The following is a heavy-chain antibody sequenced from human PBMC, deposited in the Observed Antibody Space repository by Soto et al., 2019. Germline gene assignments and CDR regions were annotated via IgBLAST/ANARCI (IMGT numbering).Heavy chain of an antibody. CDR1: GYTFSTSV. CDR3: ARAPGLLEAP. J-gene: IGHJ5*02. D-gene: IGHD3-10*01. Sequence: QVQLVQSGAEEKKPGASVKVSCTASGYTFSTSVMHWVRQAPGQRLEWMGWINAANGDTKYSQKLQGRVTITRDTSASTAYMQLSSLRNEDTTIYSCARAPGLLEAPWGQGTLVTVVS. V-gene: IGHV1-3*05. CDR2: INAANGDT.